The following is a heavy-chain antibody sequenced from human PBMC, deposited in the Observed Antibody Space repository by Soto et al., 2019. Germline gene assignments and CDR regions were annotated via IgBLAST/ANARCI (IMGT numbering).Heavy chain of an antibody. D-gene: IGHD2-15*01. CDR3: ARHLTFCSAGSCYSDFPYYGMDV. V-gene: IGHV4-39*01. Sequence: SETLSLTCTVSGGSISSSSYYWGWIRQPPGKGLEWIGSIFYSGSTYYNPSLKSRVTISVDTSKNQFSLKLSSVTAADTAVYYCARHLTFCSAGSCYSDFPYYGMDVWGQGTTVTVSS. CDR2: IFYSGST. J-gene: IGHJ6*02. CDR1: GGSISSSSYY.